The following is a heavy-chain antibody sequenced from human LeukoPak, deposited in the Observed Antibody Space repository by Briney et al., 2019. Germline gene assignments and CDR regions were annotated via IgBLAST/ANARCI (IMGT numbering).Heavy chain of an antibody. J-gene: IGHJ4*02. CDR3: ARSVSPADYFDF. V-gene: IGHV4-59*01. Sequence: PSETLSLTCTVSGGSISGYYWSWIRQPPGKGLEWIGYIYDSGSTNYNPSLKGRVTISVDTSRNQFSLKLSSVTAADTAVYSCARSVSPADYFDFWGQGTLVTVSS. CDR2: IYDSGST. CDR1: GGSISGYY. D-gene: IGHD5/OR15-5a*01.